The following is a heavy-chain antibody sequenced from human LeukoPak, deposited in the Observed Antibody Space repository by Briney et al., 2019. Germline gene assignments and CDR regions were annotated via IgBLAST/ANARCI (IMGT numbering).Heavy chain of an antibody. Sequence: SETLSLTCIVSGDSISSGNFWGWIRQPPGKGLDYIGNIDHRGNTYYNPSLKSRLTILLDTSRNQFSLRLSSVTAADTAVYYCARERGYYDSSGYGSYSGYWGHGTLVTVSS. CDR3: ARERGYYDSSGYGSYSGY. D-gene: IGHD3-22*01. V-gene: IGHV4-38-2*02. J-gene: IGHJ4*01. CDR2: IDHRGNT. CDR1: GDSISSGNF.